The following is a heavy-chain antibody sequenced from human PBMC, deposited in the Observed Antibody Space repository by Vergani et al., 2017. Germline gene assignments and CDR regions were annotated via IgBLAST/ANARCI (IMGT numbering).Heavy chain of an antibody. Sequence: EVQLVESGGGLIQPGGSLRLSCAASGFTVSSNYMSWVRQAPGKGLEWVSVIYSGGSTYYADSVKGRFTISRDNSKNTLDLQMNSLRAEDTAVYYCARVXDYDDSSGYYSVSYYYYYMDVWGKGTTVTVSS. V-gene: IGHV3-53*01. J-gene: IGHJ6*03. CDR1: GFTVSSNY. D-gene: IGHD3-22*01. CDR3: ARVXDYDDSSGYYSVSYYYYYMDV. CDR2: IYSGGST.